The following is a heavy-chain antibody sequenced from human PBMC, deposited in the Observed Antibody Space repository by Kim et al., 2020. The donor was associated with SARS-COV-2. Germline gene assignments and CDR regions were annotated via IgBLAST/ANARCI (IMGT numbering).Heavy chain of an antibody. CDR2: ISAYNGNT. CDR3: ARDSYSSGWYSGGVWFDP. D-gene: IGHD6-19*01. Sequence: ASVKVSCKASGYTFTSYGISWVRQAPGQGLEWMGWISAYNGNTNYAQKLQGRVTMTTDTSTSTAYMELRSLRSDDTAVYYCARDSYSSGWYSGGVWFDPWGQGPLVTVSS. J-gene: IGHJ5*02. CDR1: GYTFTSYG. V-gene: IGHV1-18*01.